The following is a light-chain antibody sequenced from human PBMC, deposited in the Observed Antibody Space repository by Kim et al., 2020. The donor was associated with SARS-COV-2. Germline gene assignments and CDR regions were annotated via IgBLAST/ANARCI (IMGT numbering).Light chain of an antibody. J-gene: IGLJ2*01. CDR1: SSRSYY. Sequence: GQVVRNTCKGDSSRSYYAGGNQKKPGRAPVLVICGKNNRPSGIPVRFSGSSSGNTASLTITGAQAEDEADYYCNSRDSSGNHLVVFGGGTQLTVL. CDR3: NSRDSSGNHLVV. V-gene: IGLV3-19*01. CDR2: GKN.